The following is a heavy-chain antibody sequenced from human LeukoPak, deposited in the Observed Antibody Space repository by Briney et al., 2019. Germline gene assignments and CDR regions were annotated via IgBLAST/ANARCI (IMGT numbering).Heavy chain of an antibody. Sequence: GGSLRLSCAASGFIVSSNYMSRVRQAPGKGLEWVSVIYSGGSTYYADSVKGRFTISRDKSKNTLFLQMNSLRAEDTAVYYCARGVHDFWSGFYFDYWGQGTLVTVSS. D-gene: IGHD3-3*01. J-gene: IGHJ4*02. CDR3: ARGVHDFWSGFYFDY. CDR1: GFIVSSNY. V-gene: IGHV3-66*02. CDR2: IYSGGST.